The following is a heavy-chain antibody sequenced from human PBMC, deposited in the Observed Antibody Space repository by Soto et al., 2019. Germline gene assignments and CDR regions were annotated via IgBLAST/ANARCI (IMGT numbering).Heavy chain of an antibody. CDR2: ISWYSGTR. CDR1: GFTFDNCG. V-gene: IGHV3-9*01. J-gene: IGHJ5*02. CDR3: VQGRYPTMATPLDH. D-gene: IGHD5-12*01. Sequence: SLGLSCAASGFTFDNCGMHWVRQAPGKGLEWVSVISWYSGTRGYADSVKVRFIISRDDAKNSLYLQMNSLRGEDTALYYCVQGRYPTMATPLDHWGQGTPVTVYS.